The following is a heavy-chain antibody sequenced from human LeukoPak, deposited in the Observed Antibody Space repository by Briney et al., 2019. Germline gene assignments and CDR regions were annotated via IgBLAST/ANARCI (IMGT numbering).Heavy chain of an antibody. CDR1: GFTFSSYG. CDR2: IRYDGSKK. V-gene: IGHV3-30*02. J-gene: IGHJ4*02. Sequence: GGSLRLSCAASGFTFSSYGMHWVRQAPGKGLEWVAFIRYDGSKKYYADSVKGRFTTSRDNSKNTLYLQMGSLRAEDMAVYYCARDAGYVRFDFWGQGTLATVSS. D-gene: IGHD5-18*01. CDR3: ARDAGYVRFDF.